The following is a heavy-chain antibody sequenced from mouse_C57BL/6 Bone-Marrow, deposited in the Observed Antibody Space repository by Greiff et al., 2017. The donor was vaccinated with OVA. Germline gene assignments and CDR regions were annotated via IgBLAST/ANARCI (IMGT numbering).Heavy chain of an antibody. V-gene: IGHV1-52*01. CDR3: ARPYYYGSTWYFDV. Sequence: QVQLKQPGAELVRPGSSVKLSCKASGYTFTSYWMHWVKQRPIQGLEWIGNIDPSDSETHYNQKFKDKATLTVDKSSSTAYMQLSSLTSEDSAVYYCARPYYYGSTWYFDVWGTGTTVTVSS. CDR1: GYTFTSYW. J-gene: IGHJ1*03. CDR2: IDPSDSET. D-gene: IGHD1-1*01.